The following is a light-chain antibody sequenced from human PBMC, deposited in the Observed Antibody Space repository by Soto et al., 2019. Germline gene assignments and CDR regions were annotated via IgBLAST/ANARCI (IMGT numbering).Light chain of an antibody. CDR2: DAS. CDR1: QSISSW. Sequence: DIQMTQSPSTLSASVGDRVTITCRASQSISSWLAWYQQKPGKAPMLLIYDASRLESGVPSRFSGSGSGTEFTLTSSKLQPDDFATYYGQQYNSYSATFGQGTKRVIK. V-gene: IGKV1-5*01. J-gene: IGKJ1*01. CDR3: QQYNSYSAT.